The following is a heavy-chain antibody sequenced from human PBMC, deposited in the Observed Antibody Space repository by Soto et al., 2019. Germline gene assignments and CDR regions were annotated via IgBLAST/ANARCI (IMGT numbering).Heavy chain of an antibody. CDR1: GGPFSSYA. D-gene: IGHD3-10*01. V-gene: IGHV1-69*06. CDR3: ARGRSSSIINWFVP. Sequence: QVQLEQSGAELKKPGSSVKVSCKASGGPFSSYAINWVRQAPGQGLEWMGGITPIFGEPKYAQKLQGRVTITADIATNTAYMELSSVRSDDTAVYFCARGRSSSIINWFVPCGQGILVTVSS. CDR2: ITPIFGEP. J-gene: IGHJ5*02.